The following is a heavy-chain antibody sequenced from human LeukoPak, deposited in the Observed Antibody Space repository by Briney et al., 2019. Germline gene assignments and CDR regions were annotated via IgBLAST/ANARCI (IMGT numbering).Heavy chain of an antibody. CDR3: ARNLGPFDV. V-gene: IGHV3-23*01. Sequence: GGSLRLSCAASGFTFNDFAMTWVRQAPGKGLEWVSTIADAGTYYADSVKGRFIISRDNSKNMLYLQLNSLRADDTAMYYCARNLGPFDVRGHGAMVTVSS. CDR2: IADAGT. J-gene: IGHJ3*01. D-gene: IGHD3-16*01. CDR1: GFTFNDFA.